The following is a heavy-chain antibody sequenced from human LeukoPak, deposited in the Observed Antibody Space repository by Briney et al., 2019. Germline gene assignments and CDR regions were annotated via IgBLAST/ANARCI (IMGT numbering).Heavy chain of an antibody. CDR2: IFWDDDE. V-gene: IGHV2-5*02. CDR1: GFSLTTYGEG. Sequence: SGPTLVKPTQTLTLTCAFSGFSLTTYGEGVSWIRQSPGKAPEWLALIFWDDDERYNPSLKTRLSITKDISRNQVVLTVANMDPVDTATYYCAHMGYFDIAGYFRYFFDFWGQGTLVTVSS. CDR3: AHMGYFDIAGYFRYFFDF. J-gene: IGHJ4*01. D-gene: IGHD3-9*01.